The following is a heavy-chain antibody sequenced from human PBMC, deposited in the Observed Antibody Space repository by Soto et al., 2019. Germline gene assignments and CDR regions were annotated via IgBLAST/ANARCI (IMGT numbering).Heavy chain of an antibody. CDR1: GFTFSSYG. D-gene: IGHD3-10*01. V-gene: IGHV3-30*18. CDR2: ISYDGSNK. Sequence: GGSLRLSCAASGFTFSSYGMHWVRQAPGKGLEWVAVISYDGSNKYYADSVKGRFTISRDNSKNTLYLQMNSLRAEDTAVYYCAKRRGLLWFGESALGDYWGQGTLVTVSS. J-gene: IGHJ4*02. CDR3: AKRRGLLWFGESALGDY.